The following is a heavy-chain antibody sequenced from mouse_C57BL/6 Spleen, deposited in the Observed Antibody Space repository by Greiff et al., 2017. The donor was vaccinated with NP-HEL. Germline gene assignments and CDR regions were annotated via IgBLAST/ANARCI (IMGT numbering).Heavy chain of an antibody. CDR1: GFTFSSYA. CDR3: ARDEGLRRWFAY. V-gene: IGHV5-4*01. D-gene: IGHD2-2*01. J-gene: IGHJ3*01. CDR2: ISDGGSYT. Sequence: EVQRVESGGGLVKPGGSLKLSCAASGFTFSSYAMSWVRQTPEKRLEWVATISDGGSYTYYPDNVKGRFTISRDNAKNNLYLQMSHLKSEDTAMYYCARDEGLRRWFAYWGQGTLVTVSA.